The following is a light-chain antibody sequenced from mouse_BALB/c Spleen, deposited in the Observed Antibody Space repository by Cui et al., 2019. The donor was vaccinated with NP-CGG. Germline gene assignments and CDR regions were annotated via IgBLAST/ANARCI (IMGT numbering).Light chain of an antibody. CDR3: ALWYSNHWV. V-gene: IGLV1*01. CDR1: TGAVTTRNY. CDR2: GTN. Sequence: QALVTQESSLTKTPGETVTLTCRSSTGAVTTRNYANWVQEKPDHLFTGLIGGTNNRAPGVPARFSGSLIGDKAALTITGAQTEDEAIYFCALWYSNHWVFGGGTKLTVL. J-gene: IGLJ1*01.